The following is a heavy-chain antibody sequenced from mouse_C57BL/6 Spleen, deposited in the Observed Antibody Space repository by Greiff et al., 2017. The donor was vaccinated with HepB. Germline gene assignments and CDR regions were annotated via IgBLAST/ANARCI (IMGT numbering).Heavy chain of an antibody. V-gene: IGHV1-26*01. CDR1: GYTFTDYY. CDR3: ARCGIYYGNRFDY. Sequence: EVQLQQSGPELVKPGASVKISCKASGYTFTDYYMNWVKQSHGKSLEWIGDINPNNGGTSYNQKFKGKATLTVDKSSSTAYMELRSLTSEDSAVYYCARCGIYYGNRFDYWGQGTTLTVSS. CDR2: INPNNGGT. D-gene: IGHD2-1*01. J-gene: IGHJ2*01.